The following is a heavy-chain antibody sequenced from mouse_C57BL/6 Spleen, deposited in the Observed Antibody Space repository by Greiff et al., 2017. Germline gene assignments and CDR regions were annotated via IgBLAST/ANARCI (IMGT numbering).Heavy chain of an antibody. CDR2: IYPGDGDT. J-gene: IGHJ2*01. Sequence: QVQLQQSGPELVKPGASVKISCKASGYAFSSSWMNWVKQRPGKGLEWIGRIYPGDGDTNYNGKFKGKATLTADKSSSTAYMQLSSLTSEDSAVYFCANYGNYYFDYWGQGTTRTGSS. D-gene: IGHD2-1*01. V-gene: IGHV1-82*01. CDR1: GYAFSSSW. CDR3: ANYGNYYFDY.